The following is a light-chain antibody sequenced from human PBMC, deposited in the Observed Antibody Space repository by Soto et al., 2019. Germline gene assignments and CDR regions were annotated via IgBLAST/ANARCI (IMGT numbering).Light chain of an antibody. CDR2: DVS. CDR3: SSFTTSSTRV. CDR1: SGDVGAYNY. V-gene: IGLV2-14*03. Sequence: QSVLTQPASVSGSPGQSITISCTGTSGDVGAYNYVSWYQLHPGKAPKLMIYDVSNRPSGVSNRFSGSKSGNTASLTISGLQAEDEADYFCSSFTTSSTRVLGTGTKVTVL. J-gene: IGLJ1*01.